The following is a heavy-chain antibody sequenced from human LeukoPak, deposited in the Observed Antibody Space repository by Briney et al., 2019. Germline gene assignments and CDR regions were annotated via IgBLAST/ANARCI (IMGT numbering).Heavy chain of an antibody. D-gene: IGHD3-10*01. J-gene: IGHJ3*02. CDR2: ISWNSGSI. Sequence: GGSLRLSCAASGFTFDDYAMHWVRQAPGKGLEWVSGISWNSGSIGYADSVKGRFTISRDNAKNSLYLQMNSLRAEDTALYYCAKVKVLWDAFDIWGQGTMVTVSS. CDR1: GFTFDDYA. CDR3: AKVKVLWDAFDI. V-gene: IGHV3-9*01.